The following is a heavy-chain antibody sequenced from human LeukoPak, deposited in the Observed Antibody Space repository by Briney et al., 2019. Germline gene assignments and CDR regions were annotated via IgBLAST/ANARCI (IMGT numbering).Heavy chain of an antibody. CDR1: GFTVSSNY. Sequence: GGSLRLSCAASGFTVSSNYMSCVRQAPGKGLEWVSVIYSGGSTYYADSVKGRFTISRDNSKNTLYLQMNSLRAEDTAVYSCARDKEVTYYYYSGMDVWGQGTTVTVSS. V-gene: IGHV3-53*01. CDR3: ARDKEVTYYYYSGMDV. D-gene: IGHD4-11*01. J-gene: IGHJ6*02. CDR2: IYSGGST.